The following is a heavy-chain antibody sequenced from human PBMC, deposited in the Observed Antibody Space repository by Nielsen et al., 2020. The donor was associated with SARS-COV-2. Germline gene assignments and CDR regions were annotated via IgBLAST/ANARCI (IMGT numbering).Heavy chain of an antibody. J-gene: IGHJ4*02. D-gene: IGHD3-16*02. CDR2: LGTAGDT. CDR3: AKKTVGTYPFDY. Sequence: GGSLRLSCIASGFTSSTSSLTWLRQPPGKGLQWVSTLGTAGDTYYADSVKGRFTISRDNSKNTLYLQMNSLRAEDTAVYYCAKKTVGTYPFDYWGQGTLVTLSS. V-gene: IGHV3-23*01. CDR1: GFTSSTSS.